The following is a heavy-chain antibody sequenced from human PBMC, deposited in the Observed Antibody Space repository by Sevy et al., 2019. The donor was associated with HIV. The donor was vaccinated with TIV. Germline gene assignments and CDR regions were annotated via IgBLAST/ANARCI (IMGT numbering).Heavy chain of an antibody. CDR2: MSPKSGST. D-gene: IGHD5-18*01. J-gene: IGHJ6*02. CDR1: GDTFSTYD. CDR3: ASGGSGDVSSYGYYYYGMDV. V-gene: IGHV1-8*02. Sequence: ASVKVSCKASGDTFSTYDINWVRQAPGQGLEWMGWMSPKSGSTGFAQKFQGRLTMTRDTSINTAYMELSSLRSEDTAVEYCASGGSGDVSSYGYYYYGMDVWGQGTTVTVSS.